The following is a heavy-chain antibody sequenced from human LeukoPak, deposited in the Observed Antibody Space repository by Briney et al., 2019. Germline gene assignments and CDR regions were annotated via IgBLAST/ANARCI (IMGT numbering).Heavy chain of an antibody. V-gene: IGHV1-18*01. J-gene: IGHJ4*02. CDR2: ISAYNGNT. Sequence: ASVKVSCKASGYTFTSCGISWVRQAPGQGLEWMGWISAYNGNTNYAQKLQGRVTMTTDTSTGTAYMELRSLRSDDTAVYYCARDSLGYSGYDCYDYWGQGTLVTVSS. CDR3: ARDSLGYSGYDCYDY. CDR1: GYTFTSCG. D-gene: IGHD5-12*01.